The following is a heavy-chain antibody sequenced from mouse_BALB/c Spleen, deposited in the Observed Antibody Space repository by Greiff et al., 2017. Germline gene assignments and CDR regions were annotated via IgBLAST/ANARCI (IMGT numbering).Heavy chain of an antibody. J-gene: IGHJ2*01. CDR1: GFTFSSYA. CDR3: ARGPTENYFDY. D-gene: IGHD1-1*01. CDR2: ISSGGST. V-gene: IGHV5-6-5*01. Sequence: EVQVVESGGGLVKPGGSLKLSCAASGFTFSSYAMSWVRQTPEKRLEWVASISSGGSTYYPDSVKGRFTISRDNARNILYLQMSSLRSEDTAMYYCARGPTENYFDYWGQGTTLTVSS.